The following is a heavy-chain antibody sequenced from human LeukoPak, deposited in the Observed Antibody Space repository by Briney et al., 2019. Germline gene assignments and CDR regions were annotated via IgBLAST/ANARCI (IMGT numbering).Heavy chain of an antibody. Sequence: ASVKVSCKASGGTFSSYAISWVRQAPGQGLEWMGGIIPIFGTANYAQKFQGRVTITTDESTSTAYMELSSLRSEDTAVYYCASAVLRFLEGYYYYYMDVWGKGTTVTVSS. CDR1: GGTFSSYA. CDR2: IIPIFGTA. J-gene: IGHJ6*03. V-gene: IGHV1-69*05. CDR3: ASAVLRFLEGYYYYYMDV. D-gene: IGHD3-3*01.